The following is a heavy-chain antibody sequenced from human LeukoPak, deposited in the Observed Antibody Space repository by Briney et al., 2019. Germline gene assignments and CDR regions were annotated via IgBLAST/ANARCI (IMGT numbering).Heavy chain of an antibody. CDR2: IIPIFGTA. J-gene: IGHJ5*02. V-gene: IGHV1-69*01. Sequence: GSSVKVSCKASGGTFSSYAISWVRQAPGQGLEWMGGIIPIFGTANYAQKFQGRVTITADESTSTAYMELSSLRSEDTAVYYCARLKFRNFDWFPTFTGSDPWAQGTLVTVSS. CDR1: GGTFSSYA. CDR3: ARLKFRNFDWFPTFTGSDP. D-gene: IGHD3-9*01.